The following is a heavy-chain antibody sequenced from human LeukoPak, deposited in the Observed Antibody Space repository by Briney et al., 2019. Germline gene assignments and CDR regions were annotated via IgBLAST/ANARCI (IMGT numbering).Heavy chain of an antibody. CDR3: ATGSSWYVDY. D-gene: IGHD6-13*01. Sequence: SQTLYPTCTVSGGSISSGSYYWSWIRQPAGKGLEWIGRIYTSGSTNYNPSLKSRVTISVDTSKNQFSLKLSSVTAADTAVYYCATGSSWYVDYWGQGTLVTVSS. CDR2: IYTSGST. CDR1: GGSISSGSYY. J-gene: IGHJ4*02. V-gene: IGHV4-61*02.